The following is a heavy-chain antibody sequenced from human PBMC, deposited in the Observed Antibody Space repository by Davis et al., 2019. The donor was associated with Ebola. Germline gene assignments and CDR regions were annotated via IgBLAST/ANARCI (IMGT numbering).Heavy chain of an antibody. V-gene: IGHV3-11*01. Sequence: GGSLRLSCAASGFTFSDYYMSWIRQAPGKGLEWVSYISSSGSTIYYADFVKGRFTISRDYAKNSLYLQMNSLHQGPIGLPPGTLLQEHLWG. J-gene: IGHJ6*01. CDR2: ISSSGSTI. CDR1: GFTFSDYY. CDR3: TLLQEHL.